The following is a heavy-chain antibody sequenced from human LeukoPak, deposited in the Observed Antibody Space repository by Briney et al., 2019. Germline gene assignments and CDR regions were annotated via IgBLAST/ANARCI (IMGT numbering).Heavy chain of an antibody. CDR2: IIPIFGTA. CDR1: GGTFSSYA. D-gene: IGHD6-13*01. Sequence: SVKVSCKASGGTFSSYAISWVRQAPGQGLEWMGGIIPIFGTANYAQKFQGRVTITTDESTSTAYMELSSLRSEDTAVYYCARGSSWYAVDYYYYYMDVWGKGTTVTVSS. V-gene: IGHV1-69*05. J-gene: IGHJ6*03. CDR3: ARGSSWYAVDYYYYYMDV.